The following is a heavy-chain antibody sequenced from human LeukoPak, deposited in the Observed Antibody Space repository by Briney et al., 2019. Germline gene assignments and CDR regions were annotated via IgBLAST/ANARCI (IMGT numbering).Heavy chain of an antibody. J-gene: IGHJ4*02. CDR3: ARLTWDTTMVRYYFDF. CDR1: GGSISSSSYY. CDR2: MYYSGST. V-gene: IGHV4-39*07. Sequence: KPSETLSLTCTVSGGSISSSSYYWGWIRQPGGKGLERIGRMYYSGSTYYNPSLKSRVTISVDTSKTQFSLKLSSVTAADTAVYYCARLTWDTTMVRYYFDFWGQGTLVTVSS. D-gene: IGHD5-18*01.